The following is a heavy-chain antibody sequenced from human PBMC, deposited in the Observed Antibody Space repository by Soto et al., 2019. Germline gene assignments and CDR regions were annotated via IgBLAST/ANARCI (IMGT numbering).Heavy chain of an antibody. CDR2: IYYSGST. D-gene: IGHD2-15*01. J-gene: IGHJ5*02. CDR1: GGSISSSSYY. Sequence: SETLSLTCTVSGGSISSSSYYWGWIRQPPGKGLEWIGSIYYSGSTYYNPSLKSRVTISVDTSKNQFSLKLSSVTAADTAVYYCTTSIDYCSGGSCPAGFDPWGQGTLVTVSS. CDR3: TTSIDYCSGGSCPAGFDP. V-gene: IGHV4-39*01.